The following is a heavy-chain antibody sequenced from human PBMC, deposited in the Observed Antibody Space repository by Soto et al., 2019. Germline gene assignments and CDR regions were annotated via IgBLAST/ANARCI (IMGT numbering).Heavy chain of an antibody. CDR3: ARERHLNAPSDAFDL. Sequence: QVHLVQSGAEVKKPGASVKVSCMASGYNFIAQNIHWVRQAPGLGLEWMGEMNPNSGGSDYAQEFQGRVTVPRDTSISTVYRELTSLKSDATAVYYCARERHLNAPSDAFDLWGQGTMVIVSS. J-gene: IGHJ3*01. D-gene: IGHD1-1*01. CDR1: GYNFIAQN. CDR2: MNPNSGGS. V-gene: IGHV1-2*02.